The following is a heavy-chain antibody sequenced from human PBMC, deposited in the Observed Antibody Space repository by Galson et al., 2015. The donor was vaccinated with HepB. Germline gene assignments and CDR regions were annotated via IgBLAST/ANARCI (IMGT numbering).Heavy chain of an antibody. Sequence: SLRLSCAASGFSFSSYAMHWVRQAPGKGLEWVAIISYDGSCKYFADSVKGRFTISRDNSMNTLYLQMNSLRAEDTAVYYCARGPQVLLWFGELELDYLGQGTLGAVSS. CDR3: ARGPQVLLWFGELELDY. J-gene: IGHJ4*02. CDR2: ISYDGSCK. D-gene: IGHD3-10*01. CDR1: GFSFSSYA. V-gene: IGHV3-30*04.